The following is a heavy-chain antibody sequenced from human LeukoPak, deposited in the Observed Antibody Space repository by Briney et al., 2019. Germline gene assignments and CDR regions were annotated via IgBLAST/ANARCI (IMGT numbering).Heavy chain of an antibody. Sequence: ASVKVSCEASRYTFSGYYIHWVRQAPGQGLEWRGGIDPNSGGTNYAQKFQRRVTITRDTSISTDYMELSRLRADDTAVYYCARIAREDAFDIWGQGTMVTVSS. CDR2: IDPNSGGT. CDR3: ARIAREDAFDI. V-gene: IGHV1-2*02. J-gene: IGHJ3*02. D-gene: IGHD6-6*01. CDR1: RYTFSGYY.